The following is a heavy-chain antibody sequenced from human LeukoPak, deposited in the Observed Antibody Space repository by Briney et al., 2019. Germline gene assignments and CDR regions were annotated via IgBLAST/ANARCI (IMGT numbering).Heavy chain of an antibody. D-gene: IGHD3-22*01. V-gene: IGHV3-74*01. J-gene: IGHJ4*02. CDR2: INSDGSGT. CDR3: ARTAYDSSAYYDY. CDR1: GFTFSSYW. Sequence: GGSLRLSCAASGFTFSSYWMHRVRQAPGKGLVWVSRINSDGSGTTYADSVKGRFTISRDNAKNTLYLQMNSLRAEDTAVYYCARTAYDSSAYYDYWGQGILVTVSS.